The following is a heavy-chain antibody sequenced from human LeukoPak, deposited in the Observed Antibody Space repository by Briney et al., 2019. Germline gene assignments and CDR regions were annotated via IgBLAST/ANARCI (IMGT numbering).Heavy chain of an antibody. V-gene: IGHV4-34*01. CDR1: GGSFSGYY. J-gene: IGHJ4*02. Sequence: SETLSLTCAVYGGSFSGYYWSWIRQPPGKGLEWIGEINHSGSTNYNPSLKSRVTISVDTSKNQFSLKLSPVTAADTAVYYCGRAPRDWNYGWGQGTLVTVSS. D-gene: IGHD1-7*01. CDR2: INHSGST. CDR3: GRAPRDWNYG.